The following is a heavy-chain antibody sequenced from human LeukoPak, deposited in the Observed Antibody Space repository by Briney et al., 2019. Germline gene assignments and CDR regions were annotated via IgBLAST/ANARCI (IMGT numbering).Heavy chain of an antibody. CDR1: GFTFSSYA. V-gene: IGHV3-23*01. CDR2: ISGSGGST. D-gene: IGHD6-19*01. CDR3: AKDLEQWLVLEGHWFDP. J-gene: IGHJ5*02. Sequence: GGSLRLSCAASGFTFSSYAMSWVRQAPGKGLEWVSAISGSGGSTYYADSVKGRFTISRDNSKNTLYLQMNSLRAEDTAVYYCAKDLEQWLVLEGHWFDPWGQGTLVTVSS.